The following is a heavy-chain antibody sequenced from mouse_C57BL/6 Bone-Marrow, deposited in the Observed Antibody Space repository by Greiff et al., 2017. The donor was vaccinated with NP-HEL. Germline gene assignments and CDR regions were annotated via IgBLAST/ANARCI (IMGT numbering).Heavy chain of an antibody. J-gene: IGHJ3*01. CDR3: ARDYSNYGWFAY. Sequence: EVMLVESGGGLVQPGGSLKLSCAASGFTFSDYYMYWVRQTPEKRLEWVAYISNGGGSTYYPDTVKGRFTISRDNAKNTLYLQMSRLKSEDTAMYYCARDYSNYGWFAYWGQGTLVTVSA. D-gene: IGHD2-5*01. CDR1: GFTFSDYY. V-gene: IGHV5-12*01. CDR2: ISNGGGST.